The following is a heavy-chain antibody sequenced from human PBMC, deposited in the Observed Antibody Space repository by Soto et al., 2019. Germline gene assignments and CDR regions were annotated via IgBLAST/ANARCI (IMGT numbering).Heavy chain of an antibody. CDR2: IKQDGSEK. CDR3: ARDPITMVRGVTLLYYYYYYMDV. Sequence: EVQLVESGGGLVQPGGSLRLSCAASGFTFSSYWMSWVRQAPGKGLEWVANIKQDGSEKYYVDSVKGRFTISRDNAKNSLYLQMNSLRAEDTAVYYCARDPITMVRGVTLLYYYYYYMDVWGKGTTVTVSS. V-gene: IGHV3-7*01. J-gene: IGHJ6*03. D-gene: IGHD3-10*01. CDR1: GFTFSSYW.